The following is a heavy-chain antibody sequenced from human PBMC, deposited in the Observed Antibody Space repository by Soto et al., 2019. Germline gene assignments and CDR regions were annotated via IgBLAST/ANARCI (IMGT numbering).Heavy chain of an antibody. CDR1: GGSITSGAYY. Sequence: PSETLSLTCAVSGGSITSGAYYWAWNRQHPGKGLEWIAYIHYSGRTYYNPSLKSRVTISVDTSNNQFSLKLSSVTAADTAVYYCARYYFDSSGYSNWFDPWGQGTLVTVSS. D-gene: IGHD3-22*01. CDR2: IHYSGRT. CDR3: ARYYFDSSGYSNWFDP. J-gene: IGHJ5*02. V-gene: IGHV4-31*11.